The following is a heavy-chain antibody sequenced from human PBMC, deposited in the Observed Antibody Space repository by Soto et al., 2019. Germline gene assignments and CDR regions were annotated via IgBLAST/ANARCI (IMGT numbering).Heavy chain of an antibody. Sequence: GASVKVSCKASGYTFTSYGISWVRQAPGQGLEWMGWISAYNGNTNYAQKLQGRVTMTTDTSTSTAYMELRSLRSDDTAVYYCARDLPIYYYYYGMDVWGQGTTVTVSS. CDR2: ISAYNGNT. CDR1: GYTFTSYG. V-gene: IGHV1-18*01. CDR3: ARDLPIYYYYYGMDV. J-gene: IGHJ6*02.